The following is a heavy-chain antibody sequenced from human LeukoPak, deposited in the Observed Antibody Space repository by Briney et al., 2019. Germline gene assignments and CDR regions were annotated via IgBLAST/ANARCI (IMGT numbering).Heavy chain of an antibody. CDR2: INPNSGGT. CDR3: ARGHHYFVSGSYYNF. V-gene: IGHV1-2*02. J-gene: IGHJ4*02. CDR1: GYTFTGYY. Sequence: ASVKVSCKASGYTFTGYYIFWVRQAPGQGREWMGWINPNSGGTNYAQKFQGRVTMTRDTSISTAYMELSRLRSDDTAVFYCARGHHYFVSGSYYNFWGQGTLVTVSS. D-gene: IGHD3-10*01.